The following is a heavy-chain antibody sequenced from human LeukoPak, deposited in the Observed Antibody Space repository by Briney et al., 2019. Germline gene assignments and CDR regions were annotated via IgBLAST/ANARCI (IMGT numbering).Heavy chain of an antibody. Sequence: SETLSLTCTVSGGSISSGGYYWSWIRQHPGKGLEWIGYIYYSGSTYYNPSLKSRVTMSVDTSKNQFSLKLSSVTAADTAVYYCARGDYGGNSPFDAFDIWGQGTMVTVSS. CDR1: GGSISSGGYY. J-gene: IGHJ3*02. CDR2: IYYSGST. V-gene: IGHV4-31*03. D-gene: IGHD4-23*01. CDR3: ARGDYGGNSPFDAFDI.